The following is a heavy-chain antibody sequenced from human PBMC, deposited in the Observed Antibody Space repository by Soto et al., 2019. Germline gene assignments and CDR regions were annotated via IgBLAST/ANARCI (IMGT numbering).Heavy chain of an antibody. CDR3: ARDLAAAGSFDY. V-gene: IGHV1-2*02. Sequence: ASVKVSCKASGYTFTGYYMHWVRQAPGQGLEWMGWINPNSGGTNYAQKFQGRVTMTRDTSISTAYMEPSRLRSDDTAVYYCARDLAAAGSFDYWGQGTLVTVSS. CDR1: GYTFTGYY. J-gene: IGHJ4*02. D-gene: IGHD6-13*01. CDR2: INPNSGGT.